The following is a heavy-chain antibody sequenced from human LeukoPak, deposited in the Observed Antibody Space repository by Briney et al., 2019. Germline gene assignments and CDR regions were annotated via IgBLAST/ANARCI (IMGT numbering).Heavy chain of an antibody. CDR1: GGSISSGGYY. CDR2: IYYSGST. D-gene: IGHD1-26*01. Sequence: SQTLSLTCTVSGGSISSGGYYWSWIRQHPGKGLEWIGYIYYSGSTYYNPSLKSRVTISVDTSKNQFSLKLSSVTAADTAVYYCARGRTTRCWFDPWGQGTLVTVSS. J-gene: IGHJ5*02. CDR3: ARGRTTRCWFDP. V-gene: IGHV4-31*03.